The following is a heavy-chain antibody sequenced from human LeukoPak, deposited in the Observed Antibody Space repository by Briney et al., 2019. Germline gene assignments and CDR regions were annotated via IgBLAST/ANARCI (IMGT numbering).Heavy chain of an antibody. D-gene: IGHD3-22*01. CDR1: GFTFSDYY. CDR2: ISGSGGST. CDR3: AKEYDSSGYNNWFDP. J-gene: IGHJ5*02. Sequence: PGGSLRLSCAASGFTFSDYYMSWVRQAPGKGLEWVSAISGSGGSTYYADSVKGRFTISRDNSKNTLYLQMNSLRAEDTAVYYCAKEYDSSGYNNWFDPWGQGTLVTVSS. V-gene: IGHV3-23*01.